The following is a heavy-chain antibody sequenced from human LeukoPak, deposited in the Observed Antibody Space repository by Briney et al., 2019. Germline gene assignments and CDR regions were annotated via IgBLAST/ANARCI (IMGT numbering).Heavy chain of an antibody. CDR3: ARGEYQLLGWLY. CDR1: GGSISSYD. V-gene: IGHV4-59*08. CDR2: IYYSGST. J-gene: IGHJ4*02. D-gene: IGHD2-2*01. Sequence: SETLSLTCTVSGGSISSYDWSWIRQPPGKGLEWIGYIYYSGSTNYNPSLKSRVTISVDTSKNQFSLKLSSVTAADTAVYYCARGEYQLLGWLYWGQGTLVTVSS.